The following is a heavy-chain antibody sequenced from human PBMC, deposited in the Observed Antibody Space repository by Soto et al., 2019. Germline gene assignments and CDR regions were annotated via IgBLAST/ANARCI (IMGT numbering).Heavy chain of an antibody. D-gene: IGHD4-17*01. CDR3: TRGPSLYGDYDVTYDH. V-gene: IGHV1-8*01. Sequence: ASVKVSCKTSGYTFTTYDINWVRQATGQGLEWLGWMNPNTGKAGYEQRFQGRVTMTRNTSISTAYMELSSLRSEDTAIYYCTRGPSLYGDYDVTYDHWGQGTLVTSPQ. J-gene: IGHJ1*01. CDR1: GYTFTTYD. CDR2: MNPNTGKA.